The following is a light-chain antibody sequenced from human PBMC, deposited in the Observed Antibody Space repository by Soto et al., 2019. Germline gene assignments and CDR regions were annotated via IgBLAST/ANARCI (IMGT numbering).Light chain of an antibody. CDR1: SSDIGAYNY. Sequence: QSALTQPASVSGSPGQSITISCIGTSSDIGAYNYVSWYQQHPGKVPKLMIYEVTNRPSGLSNRFSGSKSGNTASLTISGLQDEDEADYFCSSYTGTSTLYVFGTGTKLTVL. CDR2: EVT. V-gene: IGLV2-14*01. J-gene: IGLJ1*01. CDR3: SSYTGTSTLYV.